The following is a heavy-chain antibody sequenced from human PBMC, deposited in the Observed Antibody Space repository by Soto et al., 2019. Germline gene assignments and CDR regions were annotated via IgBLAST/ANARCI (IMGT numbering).Heavy chain of an antibody. CDR1: GFTFSSYG. J-gene: IGHJ4*02. V-gene: IGHV3-30*18. D-gene: IGHD5-12*01. CDR2: ISYDGSNK. Sequence: GGSLRLSCAASGFTFSSYGMHWVRQAPGKGLEWVAVISYDGSNKYYADSVKGRFTISRDNSKNTLYLQMNSLRAEDTAVYYCAKDRYSGSGGLFDYWGQGTLVTVSS. CDR3: AKDRYSGSGGLFDY.